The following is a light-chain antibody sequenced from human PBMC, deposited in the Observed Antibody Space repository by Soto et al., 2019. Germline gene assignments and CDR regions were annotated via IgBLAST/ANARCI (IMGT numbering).Light chain of an antibody. CDR3: CSYAGSSTWV. Sequence: QSALTQPASVSGSPGQSITISCTGTSSDVGSYNLVSWYQQHPGKVPKIMIYEASKRPSGAPNRFSGSESGNTASLTISGLQAEDEADYYCCSYAGSSTWVFGTGTKVTVL. J-gene: IGLJ1*01. V-gene: IGLV2-23*01. CDR1: SSDVGSYNL. CDR2: EAS.